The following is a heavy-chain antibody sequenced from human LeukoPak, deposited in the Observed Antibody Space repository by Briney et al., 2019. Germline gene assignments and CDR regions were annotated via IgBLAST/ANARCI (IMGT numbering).Heavy chain of an antibody. CDR2: ISGGSEDT. V-gene: IGHV3-23*01. CDR1: GFAFGGYA. CDR3: ARTIAQYSNSWLYFYYGLDV. J-gene: IGHJ6*02. Sequence: GGSLRLSCTASGFAFGGYAMSWVRQAPGKGLEWVSSISGGSEDTNYAGSVKGRFTISRDNSKSTLYLQMNSLRAEDTAVYYCARTIAQYSNSWLYFYYGLDVWGQGTTVTVS. D-gene: IGHD6-13*01.